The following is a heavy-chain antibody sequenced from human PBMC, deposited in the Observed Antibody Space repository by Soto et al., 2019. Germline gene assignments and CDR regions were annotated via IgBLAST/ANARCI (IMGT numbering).Heavy chain of an antibody. CDR2: IYWDDDK. Sequence: QITLKESGPTLVKPTQTLTLTCTFSGFSLSTSGVGVGWIRQPPGKALEWLALIYWDDDKRYSPSLKSRLTITKDTXXNXVGXTMTNMDPVDTATYYCAHSSIDYVWGSYRYTNYDYWGQGTLVTVSS. CDR3: AHSSIDYVWGSYRYTNYDY. CDR1: GFSLSTSGVG. D-gene: IGHD3-16*02. J-gene: IGHJ4*02. V-gene: IGHV2-5*02.